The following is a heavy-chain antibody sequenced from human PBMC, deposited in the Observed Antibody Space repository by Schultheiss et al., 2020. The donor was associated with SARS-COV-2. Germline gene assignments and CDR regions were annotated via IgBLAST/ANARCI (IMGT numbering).Heavy chain of an antibody. Sequence: SETLSLTCAVYGGSFSGYYWGWIRQPAGKGLEWIGRIYTSGSTNYNPSLKSRVTMSVDTSKNQFSLKLSSVTAADTAVYYCARDRGATSVNPFTFDYWGQGTLVTVSS. J-gene: IGHJ4*02. D-gene: IGHD3-10*01. V-gene: IGHV4-4*07. CDR1: GGSFSGYY. CDR2: IYTSGST. CDR3: ARDRGATSVNPFTFDY.